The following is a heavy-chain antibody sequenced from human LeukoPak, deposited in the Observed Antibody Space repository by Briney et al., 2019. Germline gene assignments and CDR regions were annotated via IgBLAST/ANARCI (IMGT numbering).Heavy chain of an antibody. CDR1: GYTFTSYY. Sequence: ASVKVSCKASGYTFTSYYMHWVRQAPGQGLEWMGIINPSGGSTSYAQKFQGRVTMTRDTSTSTVYMELSSLRSEDTAVYYCARDRGRAAAGTGGFDYWGQGTLVTVPS. V-gene: IGHV1-46*01. J-gene: IGHJ4*02. D-gene: IGHD6-13*01. CDR3: ARDRGRAAAGTGGFDY. CDR2: INPSGGST.